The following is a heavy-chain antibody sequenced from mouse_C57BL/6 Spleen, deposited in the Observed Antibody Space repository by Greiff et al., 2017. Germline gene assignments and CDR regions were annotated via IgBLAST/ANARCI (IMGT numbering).Heavy chain of an antibody. J-gene: IGHJ2*01. V-gene: IGHV1-18*01. CDR1: GYTFTDYN. Sequence: EVQLQQSGPELVKPGASVKIPCKASGYTFTDYNMDWVKQSHGKSLEWIGDINPNNGGTIYNQKFQGKATLTVDKSSSTAYMELRSLTSEDTAVYYCARENYYGSSFYFDYWGQGTTLTGSS. CDR2: INPNNGGT. CDR3: ARENYYGSSFYFDY. D-gene: IGHD1-1*01.